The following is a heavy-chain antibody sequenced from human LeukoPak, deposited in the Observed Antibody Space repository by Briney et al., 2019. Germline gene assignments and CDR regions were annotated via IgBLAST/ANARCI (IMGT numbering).Heavy chain of an antibody. D-gene: IGHD1-26*01. CDR3: ARAAIVGATRNAFDI. J-gene: IGHJ3*02. CDR2: INPSGGST. Sequence: ASVKVSCKASGYTFTSYYMHWVRQAPGQGLEWMGIINPSGGSTSYAQKFQGRVTMTRDTSTSTVYMELSSLRSEDMAVYYCARAAIVGATRNAFDIWGQGTMVTVSS. CDR1: GYTFTSYY. V-gene: IGHV1-46*03.